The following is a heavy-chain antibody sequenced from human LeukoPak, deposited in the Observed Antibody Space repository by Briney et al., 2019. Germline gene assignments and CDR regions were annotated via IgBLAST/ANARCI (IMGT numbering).Heavy chain of an antibody. V-gene: IGHV4-39*07. CDR1: GDSISSSIYY. J-gene: IGHJ5*02. CDR3: ARESGQGYDYNWFDP. CDR2: IYYSGST. Sequence: SETLSLTCTVSGDSISSSIYYWGWIRQPPGKGLEWIGSIYYSGSTYYNPSLKSRVTISVDTSKNQFSLKLSSVTAADTAVYYCARESGQGYDYNWFDPWGQGTLVTVSS. D-gene: IGHD5-12*01.